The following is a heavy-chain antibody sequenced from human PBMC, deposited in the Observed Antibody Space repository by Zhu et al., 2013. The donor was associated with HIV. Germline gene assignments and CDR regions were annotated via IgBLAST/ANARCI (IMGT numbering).Heavy chain of an antibody. CDR3: VRRRTWGELWLFFDH. Sequence: EVQLVQSGAEVRKPGESLKISCKGSGYKFTNNWIGWVRQVPGKDLEWMGFIHPADSDTRYSPSFQGQVTISADKSIDTAYLQWSSLKASDTAIYFCVRRRTWGELWLFFDHWGQGTLVTVSS. D-gene: IGHD3-16*01. CDR1: GYKFTNNW. J-gene: IGHJ5*02. V-gene: IGHV5-51*01. CDR2: IHPADSDT.